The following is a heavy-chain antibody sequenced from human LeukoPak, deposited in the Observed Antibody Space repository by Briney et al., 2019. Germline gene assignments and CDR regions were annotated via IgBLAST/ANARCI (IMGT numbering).Heavy chain of an antibody. CDR2: ISGSGGST. Sequence: GGSLRLSCAASGFTFSSYGMSWVRQAPGKGLEWVSAISGSGGSTYYADSVKGRFTISRDNSKNTLYLQMNSLRAEDTAVYYCAKDRGSGWTFDYWGQGTLVTVSS. D-gene: IGHD6-19*01. V-gene: IGHV3-23*01. CDR3: AKDRGSGWTFDY. CDR1: GFTFSSYG. J-gene: IGHJ4*02.